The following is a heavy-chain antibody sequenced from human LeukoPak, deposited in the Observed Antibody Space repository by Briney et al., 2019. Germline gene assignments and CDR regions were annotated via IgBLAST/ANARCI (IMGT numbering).Heavy chain of an antibody. CDR1: GFTFSSYE. Sequence: GGSLRLSCAASGFTFSSYEMNWVRQAPGKGLEWASYISSSGSTIYYADSVKGRFTISRDNAKNSLYPQMNSLRAEDTAVYYCATDYYDSSGYNNYWGQGTLVTVSS. D-gene: IGHD3-22*01. J-gene: IGHJ4*02. CDR3: ATDYYDSSGYNNY. V-gene: IGHV3-48*03. CDR2: ISSSGSTI.